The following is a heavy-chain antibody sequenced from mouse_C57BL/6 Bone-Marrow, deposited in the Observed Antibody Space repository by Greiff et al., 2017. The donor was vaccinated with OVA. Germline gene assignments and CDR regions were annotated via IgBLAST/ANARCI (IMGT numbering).Heavy chain of an antibody. J-gene: IGHJ4*01. Sequence: QVQLQQSGPGLVAPSQSLSITCTVSGFSLTSYAISWVRQPPGKGLEWLGVIWTGGGTNYNSALKSRLSISKDNSKSQVFLKMNSLQTDDTARYYCARKRLRRGCYYAMDYWGQGTSVTVSS. CDR1: GFSLTSYA. D-gene: IGHD2-4*01. CDR2: IWTGGGT. V-gene: IGHV2-9-1*01. CDR3: ARKRLRRGCYYAMDY.